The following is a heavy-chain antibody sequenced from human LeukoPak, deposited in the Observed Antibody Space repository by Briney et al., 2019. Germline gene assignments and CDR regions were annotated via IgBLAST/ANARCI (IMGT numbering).Heavy chain of an antibody. CDR3: AKGSAYYYDSSLDY. J-gene: IGHJ4*02. CDR1: GFTFDDYA. D-gene: IGHD3-22*01. Sequence: GRSLRLSCAASGFTFDDYAMHWVRQAPGKGLEWVSGISWNSGSIGYADSVKGRFTISRDNAKNSLYLQMNSLRAEDMALYYCAKGSAYYYDSSLDYWGQGTLVTVSS. CDR2: ISWNSGSI. V-gene: IGHV3-9*03.